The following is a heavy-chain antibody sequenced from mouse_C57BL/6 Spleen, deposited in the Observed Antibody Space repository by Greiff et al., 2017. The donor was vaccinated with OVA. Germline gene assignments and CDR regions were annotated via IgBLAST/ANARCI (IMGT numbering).Heavy chain of an antibody. CDR2: IYPGGGYT. CDR3: ARERDGTYFDY. CDR1: GYTFTNYW. Sequence: VQLQQSGAELVRPGTSVKMSCKASGYTFTNYWIGWAKQRPGHGPEWIGDIYPGGGYTNYNEKFKGKATLTADKSSSTAYMQFSSLTSEDSAIYYCARERDGTYFDYWGQGTTLTVSS. V-gene: IGHV1-63*01. D-gene: IGHD1-1*01. J-gene: IGHJ2*01.